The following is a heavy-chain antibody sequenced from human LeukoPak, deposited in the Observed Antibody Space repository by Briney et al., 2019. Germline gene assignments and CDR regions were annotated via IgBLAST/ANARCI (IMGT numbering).Heavy chain of an antibody. D-gene: IGHD6-19*01. CDR1: GFSITTAYY. V-gene: IGHV4-38-2*02. Sequence: SETLSLTCSVSGFSITTAYYWGWVRQPPGKGLEWIGNIFHDGTRYYSPSLKSRVTVSLDTLMNQFSLKLSSVTAADTAVYYCARVTTVAGTQLFDYWGQGTLVTVSS. CDR2: IFHDGTR. CDR3: ARVTTVAGTQLFDY. J-gene: IGHJ4*02.